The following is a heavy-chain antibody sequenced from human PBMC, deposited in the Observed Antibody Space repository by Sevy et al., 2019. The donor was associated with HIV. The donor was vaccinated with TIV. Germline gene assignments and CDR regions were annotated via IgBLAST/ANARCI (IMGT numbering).Heavy chain of an antibody. D-gene: IGHD3-22*01. CDR1: EITFSNYA. CDR3: AKDLILVVREALDI. CDR2: ISGSGGET. J-gene: IGHJ3*02. Sequence: GGSLRLSCAASEITFSNYAMSWVRQAPGKGLEWVSSISGSGGETYYADSVKGRFTISRDKSKNTLYLQMNSLRAEDTAVYYCAKDLILVVREALDIWGQGTMVTVSS. V-gene: IGHV3-23*01.